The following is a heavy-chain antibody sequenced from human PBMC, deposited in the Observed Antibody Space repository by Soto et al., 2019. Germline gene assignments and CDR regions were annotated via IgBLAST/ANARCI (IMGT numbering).Heavy chain of an antibody. CDR1: GFTFRSYT. Sequence: PGGSLRLSCVGSGFTFRSYTVTWVRQAPWKGLEWFSGIRGLSPYTFYADSVKGRFTISGDKAKNSLYLQMNSLRAEDTAVYYCARDRVYDAPGYYCNAMDVWGQGSTVTVSS. CDR3: ARDRVYDAPGYYCNAMDV. CDR2: IRGLSPYT. D-gene: IGHD6-6*01. V-gene: IGHV3-21*01. J-gene: IGHJ6*02.